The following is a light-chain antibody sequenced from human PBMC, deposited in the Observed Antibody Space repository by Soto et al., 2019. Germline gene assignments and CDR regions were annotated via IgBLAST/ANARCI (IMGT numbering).Light chain of an antibody. CDR1: QSVNSN. V-gene: IGKV3-15*01. J-gene: IGKJ5*01. CDR3: QQYSKWPIT. Sequence: EIVLTPSPGTRSVSQGDRAPLSCRASQSVNSNYLAWYQQHPGQPPRLLIYGISTRATGIPARFSGSGSGTEFSLTISSLQSEDFAVYYCQQYSKWPITFGQGTRLEI. CDR2: GIS.